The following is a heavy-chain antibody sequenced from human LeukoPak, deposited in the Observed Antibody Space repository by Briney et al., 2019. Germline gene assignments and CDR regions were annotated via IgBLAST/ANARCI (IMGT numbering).Heavy chain of an antibody. V-gene: IGHV4-39*07. CDR2: IYYSGST. D-gene: IGHD2-2*01. CDR1: GGSISSSSYY. CDR3: ARDAVVPAATVGYYHYYMDV. Sequence: PSETLSLTCTVSGGSISSSSYYWGWIRQPPGKGLEWIGSIYYSGSTYYNPSLKSRVTISVDTSKNQFSLKLSSVTAADTAVYYCARDAVVPAATVGYYHYYMDVWGKGTTVTVSS. J-gene: IGHJ6*03.